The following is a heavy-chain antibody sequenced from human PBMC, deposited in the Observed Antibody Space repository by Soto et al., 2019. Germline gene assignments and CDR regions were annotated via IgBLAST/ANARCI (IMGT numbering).Heavy chain of an antibody. Sequence: ASVKGSCRASGFTFTSSALGWVRQARGQRLEWVGWISGYNGNTNYAQKFQGRITLTTDTSTKTAFMELRSLTGDDTAVYYCAREYGMDVWGQGTTVTVSS. CDR2: ISGYNGNT. CDR1: GFTFTSSA. CDR3: AREYGMDV. J-gene: IGHJ6*02. V-gene: IGHV1-18*01.